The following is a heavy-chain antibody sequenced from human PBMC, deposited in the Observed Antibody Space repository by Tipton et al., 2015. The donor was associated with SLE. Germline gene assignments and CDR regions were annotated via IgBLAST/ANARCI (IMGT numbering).Heavy chain of an antibody. CDR2: IYYSGST. J-gene: IGHJ4*02. V-gene: IGHV4-39*07. Sequence: GLVKPSETLPLTCTVSGGSISSSSYYWGWIRQPPGKGLEWIGSIYYSGSTYYNPSLKSRVTISVDTSKNQFSLKLSSVTAADTAVYYCAREVGDTSRDYWGQGTLVTVSS. D-gene: IGHD3-16*01. CDR3: AREVGDTSRDY. CDR1: GGSISSSSYY.